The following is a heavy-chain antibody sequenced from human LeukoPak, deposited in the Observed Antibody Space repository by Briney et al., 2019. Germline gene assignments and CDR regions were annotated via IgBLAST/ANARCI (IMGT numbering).Heavy chain of an antibody. CDR3: ARESTGSSSLEH. D-gene: IGHD6-13*01. Sequence: ASVKVSCKASGYTFTSYGISWVRQAPGQGLEWMGWISAYNGNTNYAQKLQGRVTMTTDTSTSTAYMELSSLRSEDTAVYYCARESTGSSSLEHWGQGTLVTVSS. CDR1: GYTFTSYG. J-gene: IGHJ4*02. CDR2: ISAYNGNT. V-gene: IGHV1-18*01.